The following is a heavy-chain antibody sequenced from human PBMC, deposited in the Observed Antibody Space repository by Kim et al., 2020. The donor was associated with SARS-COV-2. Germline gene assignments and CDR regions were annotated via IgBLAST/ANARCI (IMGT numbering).Heavy chain of an antibody. CDR3: ARGRRIALSWYFDL. V-gene: IGHV3-30*04. CDR1: GFTFSSYA. D-gene: IGHD2-15*01. CDR2: ISYDGSNK. J-gene: IGHJ2*01. Sequence: GGSLRLSCAASGFTFSSYAMHWVRQAPGKGLEWVAVISYDGSNKYYADSVKGRFTISRDNSKNTLYLQMNSLRAEDTAVYYCARGRRIALSWYFDLWGRGTLVTVSS.